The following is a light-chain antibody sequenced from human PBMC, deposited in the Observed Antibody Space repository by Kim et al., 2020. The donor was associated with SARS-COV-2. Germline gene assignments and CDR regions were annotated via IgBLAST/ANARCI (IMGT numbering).Light chain of an antibody. J-gene: IGLJ2*01. CDR1: TSNIGRNT. CDR2: SNN. CDR3: AAWDDSLKGVV. V-gene: IGLV1-44*01. Sequence: QSVLTQPPSASGTPGQRVTISCSGSTSNIGRNTVNWYQQPPGTAPKLLIYSNNERPSGVPDRFSGSKSGTSASLAISGLQSEDEADYYCAAWDDSLKGVVFGGGTKLTVL.